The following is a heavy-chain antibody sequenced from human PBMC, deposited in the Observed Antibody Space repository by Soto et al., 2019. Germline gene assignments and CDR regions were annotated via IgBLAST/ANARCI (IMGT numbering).Heavy chain of an antibody. V-gene: IGHV4-61*01. CDR1: GGSVNNGFYY. J-gene: IGHJ4*02. CDR3: ARDVVARIGPFFDS. Sequence: QVQMQESGPGLVKPSETLSLTCTVSGGSVNNGFYYWTWIRQPPGKGLEWIGFIYYTGNTSYSPSLKSRVTISVDTSKNQFSLRLTSVTAADTAVYYCARDVVARIGPFFDSWGQGALVTVSS. CDR2: IYYTGNT.